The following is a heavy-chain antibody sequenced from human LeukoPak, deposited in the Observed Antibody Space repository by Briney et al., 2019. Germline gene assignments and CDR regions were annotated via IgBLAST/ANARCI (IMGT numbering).Heavy chain of an antibody. CDR3: ARDMVGATQPPYAY. Sequence: GASVKVSCKASGYTFTSYGISWVRQAPGQGLEWMRWISAYNGNTNYAQKLQGRVTMTTDTSTSTAYMELRSLRSDDTAVYYCARDMVGATQPPYAYWGQGTLVTVSS. D-gene: IGHD1-26*01. CDR1: GYTFTSYG. J-gene: IGHJ4*02. CDR2: ISAYNGNT. V-gene: IGHV1-18*01.